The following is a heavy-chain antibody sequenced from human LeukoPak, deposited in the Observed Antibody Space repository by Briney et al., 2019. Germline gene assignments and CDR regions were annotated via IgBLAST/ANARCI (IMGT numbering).Heavy chain of an antibody. J-gene: IGHJ4*02. Sequence: ASVKVSCKASGYTFTGYYMHWLRQAPGQGLEWMGWINPNSGGTNYAQKFQGRVTMTRDTSISTAYMELSTLRSDDTAVYYCARGRITMVRGVPSPVDYWGQGTLVTVSS. CDR1: GYTFTGYY. CDR3: ARGRITMVRGVPSPVDY. D-gene: IGHD3-10*01. CDR2: INPNSGGT. V-gene: IGHV1-2*02.